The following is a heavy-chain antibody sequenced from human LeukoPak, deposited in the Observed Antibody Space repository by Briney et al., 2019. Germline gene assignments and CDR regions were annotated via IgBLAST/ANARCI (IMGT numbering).Heavy chain of an antibody. J-gene: IGHJ3*02. CDR2: ITGSGGST. Sequence: PGGSLRLSCAASGFTFSNYGLSWVRQAPGKGLEWVSGITGSGGSTYYADSVKGRFTISRDNSKNTLYLQMNSLRAEDTAIYYCAREGGSSGWYRVIYAFDIWGQGTMVTVSS. CDR3: AREGGSSGWYRVIYAFDI. V-gene: IGHV3-23*01. CDR1: GFTFSNYG. D-gene: IGHD6-19*01.